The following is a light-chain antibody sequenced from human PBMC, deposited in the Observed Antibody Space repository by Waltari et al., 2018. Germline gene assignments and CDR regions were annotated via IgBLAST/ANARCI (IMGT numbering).Light chain of an antibody. CDR2: EAT. Sequence: QSALTQPPSASGSPGQSVTLSRTGTSSDVGAYAYVSWDQQHPGKAPKLMLSEATQRPSGVPDRFSGSKSGNPASLTVSGLQAEDEAVYYCSSYAGRNGVIFGGGTMLTVL. J-gene: IGLJ2*01. V-gene: IGLV2-8*01. CDR1: SSDVGAYAY. CDR3: SSYAGRNGVI.